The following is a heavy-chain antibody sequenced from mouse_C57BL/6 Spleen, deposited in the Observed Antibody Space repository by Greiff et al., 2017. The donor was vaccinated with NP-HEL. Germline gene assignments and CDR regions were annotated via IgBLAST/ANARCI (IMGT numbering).Heavy chain of an antibody. V-gene: IGHV5-4*01. CDR3: ARDGAFYYGSSPCDY. J-gene: IGHJ2*01. Sequence: EVHLVESGGGLVKPGGSLKLSCAASGFTFSSYAMSWVRQTPEKRLEWVATISDGGSYTYYPDNVKGRFTISRDNAKNNLYLQMSHLKSEDTAMYYCARDGAFYYGSSPCDYWGQGTTLTVSS. CDR1: GFTFSSYA. CDR2: ISDGGSYT. D-gene: IGHD1-1*01.